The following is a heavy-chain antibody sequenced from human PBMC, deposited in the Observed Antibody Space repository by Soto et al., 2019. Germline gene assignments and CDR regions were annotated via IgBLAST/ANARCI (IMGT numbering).Heavy chain of an antibody. CDR1: GGSISSGGYY. V-gene: IGHV4-31*03. J-gene: IGHJ3*02. D-gene: IGHD2-2*01. CDR2: IYYSGST. CDR3: ARDVPAARVAAFDI. Sequence: SETLSLTCTVSGGSISSGGYYWSWFRQHPGKGLEWIGYIYYSGSTYYNPSLKSRVTISVDTSKNQFSLKLSSVTAADTAVYYCARDVPAARVAAFDIWGQGTMVT.